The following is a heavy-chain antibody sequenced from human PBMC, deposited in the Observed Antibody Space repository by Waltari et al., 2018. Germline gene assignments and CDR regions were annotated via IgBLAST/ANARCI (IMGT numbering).Heavy chain of an antibody. CDR2: IDYSGST. CDR1: GGSISSSSYY. J-gene: IGHJ3*02. Sequence: QLQLQESGPGLVKPSETLSLTCTVSGGSISSSSYYWGWIRQPPGKGLEWIGSIDYSGSTYYNPSLKSRVTISVDTSKNQFSLKLSSVTAADTAVYYCARGGSGWYRGAFDIWGQGTMVTVSS. D-gene: IGHD6-19*01. CDR3: ARGGSGWYRGAFDI. V-gene: IGHV4-39*07.